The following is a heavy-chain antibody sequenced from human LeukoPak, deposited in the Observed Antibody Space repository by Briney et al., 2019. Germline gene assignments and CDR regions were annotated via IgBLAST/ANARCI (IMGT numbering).Heavy chain of an antibody. CDR2: IYHSGST. CDR3: ARGNMVRGVIITNWFDL. J-gene: IGHJ5*02. CDR1: GGSISSGGYS. D-gene: IGHD3-10*01. Sequence: PSQTLSLTCAVSGGSISSGGYSWSWVRQPPGKGLEWIGYIYHSGSTYYNPSLKSRVTISVDRSKNQFSLKLSSVTAADTAVYYCARGNMVRGVIITNWFDLWGQGTLVTVSS. V-gene: IGHV4-30-2*01.